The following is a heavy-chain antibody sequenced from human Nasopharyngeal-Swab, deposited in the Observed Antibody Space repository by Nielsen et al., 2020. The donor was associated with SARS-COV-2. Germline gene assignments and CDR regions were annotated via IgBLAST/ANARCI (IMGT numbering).Heavy chain of an antibody. CDR1: GYTFNNYS. J-gene: IGHJ4*02. Sequence: ASVKVACKDSGYTFNNYSMHWVRQAPGQRLEWMGWIIAGTGNTKYSQKFQGRVTITRDTSASTAYMDLSSLRSEDTAVYYCASGRVVPAAMTNYWGQGTLVTVSS. CDR3: ASGRVVPAAMTNY. V-gene: IGHV1-3*01. D-gene: IGHD2-2*01. CDR2: IIAGTGNT.